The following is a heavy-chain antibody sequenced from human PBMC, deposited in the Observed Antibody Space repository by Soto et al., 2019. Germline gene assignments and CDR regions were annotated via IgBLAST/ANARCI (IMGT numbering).Heavy chain of an antibody. CDR3: ARVEIPGIAVATYGMDV. V-gene: IGHV3-33*01. CDR2: IWYDGSNE. D-gene: IGHD6-19*01. CDR1: GFIFSNFG. Sequence: WSLRLSCAASGFIFSNFGMHWVRQAPGRGLEWVAVIWYDGSNEYYADSVRGRFTISKDNSKNTLYLQMNSLRAEDTAVYYCARVEIPGIAVATYGMDVWGQGTTVTASS. J-gene: IGHJ6*02.